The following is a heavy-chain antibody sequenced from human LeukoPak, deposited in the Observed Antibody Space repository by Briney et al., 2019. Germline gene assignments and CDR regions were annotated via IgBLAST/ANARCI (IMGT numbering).Heavy chain of an antibody. CDR3: ARDDGFSSYSY. D-gene: IGHD3/OR15-3a*01. V-gene: IGHV3-7*01. Sequence: SGGSLRLSCAASGFTFSSYWVTWVRQAPGKGLEWVANMNLDGRGKYYVDSVKGRFTISRDNAKNSLYLQMNSLTAEDTAVYYCARDDGFSSYSYWGQGALVTVSS. CDR1: GFTFSSYW. CDR2: MNLDGRGK. J-gene: IGHJ4*02.